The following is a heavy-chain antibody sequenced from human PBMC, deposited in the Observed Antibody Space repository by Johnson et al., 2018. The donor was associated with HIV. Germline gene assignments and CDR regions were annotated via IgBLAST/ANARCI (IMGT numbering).Heavy chain of an antibody. V-gene: IGHV3-15*01. CDR1: GFTFSSYG. Sequence: EVQLVESGGGVVRPGGSLRLSCVASGFTFSSYGIHWVRQAPGKGLEWVGRIKSKTDGGTTDYAAPVKGRFTISRDDSKNTLYLQMNSLRAEDTAVYYCAREDSSGYFDAFEIWGQGTMVTVSS. CDR3: AREDSSGYFDAFEI. J-gene: IGHJ3*02. D-gene: IGHD3-22*01. CDR2: IKSKTDGGTT.